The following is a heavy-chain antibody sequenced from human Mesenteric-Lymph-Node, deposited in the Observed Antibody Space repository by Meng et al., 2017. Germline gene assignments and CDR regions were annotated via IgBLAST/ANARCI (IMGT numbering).Heavy chain of an antibody. CDR2: IHHSGSA. J-gene: IGHJ4*02. CDR3: ASFDHIPRRNYFDY. CDR1: GGSMSSGNYY. Sequence: QVQLQQWGPGLVEPSQTLSLPCTVSGGSMSSGNYYWSWIRQPPGKGLEWIGYIHHSGSAYYNPSLKSRVSISVDTSKNQFSLNLNSMTAAGTAVYYCASFDHIPRRNYFDYWGQGTLVTVSS. V-gene: IGHV4-30-4*01. D-gene: IGHD2-21*01.